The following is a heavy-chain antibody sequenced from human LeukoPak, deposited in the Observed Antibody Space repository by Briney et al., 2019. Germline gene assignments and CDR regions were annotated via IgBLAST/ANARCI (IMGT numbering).Heavy chain of an antibody. CDR3: AKDMRPSGWFNFDY. V-gene: IGHV3-9*01. D-gene: IGHD6-19*01. CDR2: ISWNSGSI. CDR1: GFTFDDYA. J-gene: IGHJ4*02. Sequence: GRPLRLSCAASGFTFDDYAMHWVRQAPGKGLEWVSGISWNSGSIGYADSVKGRFTISRDNAKNSLYLQMNSLRAEDTALYYCAKDMRPSGWFNFDYWGQGTLVTVSS.